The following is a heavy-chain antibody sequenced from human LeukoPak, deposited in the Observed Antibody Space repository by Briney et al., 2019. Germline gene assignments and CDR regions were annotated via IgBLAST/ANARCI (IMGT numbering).Heavy chain of an antibody. J-gene: IGHJ2*01. CDR1: GGSISSYY. Sequence: ASETLSLTCTVSGGSISSYYWSWIRQPPGKGLEWIGYIYYSGSTNYNPSLKSRLTISGDTSKNQFSLKLSSVTAADTAVYYCARTKLTAMITGWYFDLWGRGTLVTVSS. D-gene: IGHD5-18*01. CDR3: ARTKLTAMITGWYFDL. V-gene: IGHV4-59*01. CDR2: IYYSGST.